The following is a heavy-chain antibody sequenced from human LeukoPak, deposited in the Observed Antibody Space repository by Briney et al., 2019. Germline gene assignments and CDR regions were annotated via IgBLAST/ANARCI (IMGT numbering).Heavy chain of an antibody. V-gene: IGHV3-11*01. CDR1: GFTFSDYY. D-gene: IGHD2-21*02. Sequence: GGFLRLSCAASGFTFSDYYMSWIRQAPGKGLEWVSYIGSSGSTIYYADSVKGRFTISRDNAKNSLYLQMNSLRVEDTAVYYCARGGGNSYYYYGMNVWGQGTTVTVSS. CDR3: ARGGGNSYYYYGMNV. J-gene: IGHJ6*02. CDR2: IGSSGSTI.